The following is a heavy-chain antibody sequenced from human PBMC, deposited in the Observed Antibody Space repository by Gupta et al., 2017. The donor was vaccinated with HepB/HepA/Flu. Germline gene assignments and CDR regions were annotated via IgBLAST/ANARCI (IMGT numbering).Heavy chain of an antibody. CDR3: ATTETNWPAGYYYYMDV. CDR2: IWYDGSNK. J-gene: IGHJ6*03. Sequence: QVQLVESGGGVVQPGRSLRLSCAASGFTFSSYGMHWARQAPGKGLEWVAVIWYDGSNKYYADSVKGRVTISRDNSKNTLYLQMNSLRAEDTAVYYCATTETNWPAGYYYYMDVWGKGTTVTVSS. D-gene: IGHD4-17*01. V-gene: IGHV3-33*01. CDR1: GFTFSSYG.